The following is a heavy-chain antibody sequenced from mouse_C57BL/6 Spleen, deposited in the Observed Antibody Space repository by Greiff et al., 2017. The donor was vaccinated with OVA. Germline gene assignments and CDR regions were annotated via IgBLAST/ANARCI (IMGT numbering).Heavy chain of an antibody. V-gene: IGHV1-47*01. Sequence: VKLMESGAELVKPGASVKMSCKASGYTFTTYPIEWMKQNHGKSLEWIGNFHPYNDDTKYNEKFKGKATLTVEKSSSTVYLELSRLTSDDSAVYYCARGDSSGGDYYAMDYWGQGTSVTVSS. CDR1: GYTFTTYP. D-gene: IGHD3-2*02. CDR2: FHPYNDDT. CDR3: ARGDSSGGDYYAMDY. J-gene: IGHJ4*01.